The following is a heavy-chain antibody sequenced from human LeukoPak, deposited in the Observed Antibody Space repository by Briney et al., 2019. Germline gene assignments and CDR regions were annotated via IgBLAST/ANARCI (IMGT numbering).Heavy chain of an antibody. V-gene: IGHV4-39*07. CDR1: GGSISSSSYF. D-gene: IGHD4-17*01. J-gene: IGHJ2*01. CDR3: ARGVTTGYFDL. CDR2: IDYSGTT. Sequence: SETLSLTCSVSGGSISSSSYFWAWIRQSPGKGLQWIGSIDYSGTTYDNPSVKSRVTISVDTSKNQFSLKLSSVTAADTAVYYCARGVTTGYFDLWGRGTLVTVSS.